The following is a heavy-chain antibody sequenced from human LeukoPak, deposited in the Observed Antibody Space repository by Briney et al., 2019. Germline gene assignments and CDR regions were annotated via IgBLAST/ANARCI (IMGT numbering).Heavy chain of an antibody. Sequence: GGSLRLSCAASKFTLSSYRMHWVRQAPGKGLVWVSRIKSDGSTTYYADSVKGRFTISRDNAKNTLYLQMDSLRAEDTAVYYCARATLNTRNAFDIWGQGTMVTVSS. CDR2: IKSDGSTT. CDR3: ARATLNTRNAFDI. D-gene: IGHD2-15*01. J-gene: IGHJ3*02. CDR1: KFTLSSYR. V-gene: IGHV3-74*01.